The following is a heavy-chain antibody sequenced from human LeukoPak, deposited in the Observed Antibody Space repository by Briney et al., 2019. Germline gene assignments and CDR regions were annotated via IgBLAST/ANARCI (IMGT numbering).Heavy chain of an antibody. V-gene: IGHV1-2*02. CDR2: INPNSGGK. Sequence: GASVKDSCKASGYTFTGYYMHWVRQAPGQGLEWMGWINPNSGGKNYAQKFQGRVTMTRDTSISTAYMELSRLRSDDTAVYYCARYSSSWFPFDYWGQGTLVTVSS. CDR1: GYTFTGYY. J-gene: IGHJ4*02. CDR3: ARYSSSWFPFDY. D-gene: IGHD6-13*01.